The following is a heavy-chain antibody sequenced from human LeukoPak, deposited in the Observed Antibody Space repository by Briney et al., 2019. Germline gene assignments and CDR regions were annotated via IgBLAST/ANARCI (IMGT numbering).Heavy chain of an antibody. D-gene: IGHD3-22*01. J-gene: IGHJ4*02. V-gene: IGHV3-30*02. CDR1: GFTFSSYG. CDR3: AKDDYYDSSGYYPSYLGY. CDR2: IWYDGSNK. Sequence: GGSLRLSCAASGFTFSSYGMHWVRQAPGKGLEWVAVIWYDGSNKYYADSVKGRFTISRDNSKNTLYLQMNSLRAEDTAVYYCAKDDYYDSSGYYPSYLGYWGQGTLVTVSS.